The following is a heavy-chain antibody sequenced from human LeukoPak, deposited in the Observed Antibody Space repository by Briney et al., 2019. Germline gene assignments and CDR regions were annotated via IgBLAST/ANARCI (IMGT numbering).Heavy chain of an antibody. J-gene: IGHJ4*02. Sequence: YPSETLSLTCTVSGGSISSGGYYWSWIRQPPGKGLEWIGYIYHSGSTYYNPSLKSRVTISVDRSKNQFSLKLSSVTAADTAVYYCASDTKGDYGDYAWVGHWGQGTLVTVSS. CDR1: GGSISSGGYY. V-gene: IGHV4-30-2*01. CDR2: IYHSGST. D-gene: IGHD4-17*01. CDR3: ASDTKGDYGDYAWVGH.